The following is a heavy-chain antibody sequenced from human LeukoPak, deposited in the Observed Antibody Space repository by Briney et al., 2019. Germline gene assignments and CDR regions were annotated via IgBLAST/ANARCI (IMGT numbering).Heavy chain of an antibody. CDR2: IYCSGST. CDR3: ATLRYCGGGSCFPRYFQH. V-gene: IGHV4-59*08. J-gene: IGHJ1*01. Sequence: NPSETLSLTCTVSGGSINSYYWSWIRQPPGKGLEWIGYIYCSGSTNYNPSLKSRVTISVDTSKNQFSLKLSSVTAADTAVYYCATLRYCGGGSCFPRYFQHWGQGTLVTVSS. D-gene: IGHD2-15*01. CDR1: GGSINSYY.